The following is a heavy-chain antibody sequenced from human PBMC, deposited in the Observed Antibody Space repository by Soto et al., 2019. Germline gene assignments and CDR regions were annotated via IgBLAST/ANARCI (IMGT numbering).Heavy chain of an antibody. D-gene: IGHD2-8*01. V-gene: IGHV3-21*01. CDR1: GFTFSSYS. Sequence: SCAASGFTFSSYSMNWVRQAPGKGLEWVSSISSSSSYIYYADSVKGRFTISRDNAKNSLYLQMNSLRAEDTAVYYCARLRDCTNGVCPPPSYYYYGMDVWGQGTTVTVSS. CDR2: ISSSSSYI. J-gene: IGHJ6*02. CDR3: ARLRDCTNGVCPPPSYYYYGMDV.